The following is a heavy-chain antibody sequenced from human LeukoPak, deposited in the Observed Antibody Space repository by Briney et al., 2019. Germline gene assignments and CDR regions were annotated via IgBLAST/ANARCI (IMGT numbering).Heavy chain of an antibody. Sequence: GGSLRLSCAASGFSFSNYAMSWVRQAPGKGLEWVALISYDGSNKYFADSVKGRFTISRDNSKNTLYLQMNSLRAEDTAVYYCARDIDNGDYVVYWGQGTLVTVSS. CDR2: ISYDGSNK. D-gene: IGHD4-17*01. CDR3: ARDIDNGDYVVY. J-gene: IGHJ4*02. V-gene: IGHV3-30*04. CDR1: GFSFSNYA.